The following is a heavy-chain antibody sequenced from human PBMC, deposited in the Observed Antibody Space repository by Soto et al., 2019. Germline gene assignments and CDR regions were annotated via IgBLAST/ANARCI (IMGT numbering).Heavy chain of an antibody. CDR1: GGTFSSYA. Sequence: QVQLVQSGAEVKKPGSSVKVSCKASGGTFSSYAISWVRQAPGQGLEWMGGIIPLFGTATYAQKSQGRVTITADESTSTAYMELSSLRSEDTAVYYCARGRTAAGYYYYYGMDVWGQGTTVTVSS. V-gene: IGHV1-69*01. J-gene: IGHJ6*02. CDR2: IIPLFGTA. CDR3: ARGRTAAGYYYYYGMDV. D-gene: IGHD6-13*01.